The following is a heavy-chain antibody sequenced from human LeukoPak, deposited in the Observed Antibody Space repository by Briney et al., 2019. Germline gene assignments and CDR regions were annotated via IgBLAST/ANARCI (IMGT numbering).Heavy chain of an antibody. D-gene: IGHD3-22*01. V-gene: IGHV4-59*08. Sequence: SSETLSLTCTVSGGSISSYYWSWIRQPPGKGLEWVGYIYYSGSTKYNPSLKSRVTISVDTSKNQFSLKVGSVTAADTAVYYCARRDHDDSSGYHSSYFDHWGQGTLVTVSS. CDR3: ARRDHDDSSGYHSSYFDH. CDR2: IYYSGST. CDR1: GGSISSYY. J-gene: IGHJ4*02.